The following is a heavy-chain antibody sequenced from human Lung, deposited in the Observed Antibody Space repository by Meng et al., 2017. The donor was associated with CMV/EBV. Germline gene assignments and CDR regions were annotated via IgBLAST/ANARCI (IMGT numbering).Heavy chain of an antibody. CDR3: ASAGTTDNEGYFDF. J-gene: IGHJ2*01. CDR1: SASLSAYNSY. CDR2: ISYEEST. V-gene: IGHV4-61*05. D-gene: IGHD1-7*01. Sequence: SXTLSLXCSVSSASLSAYNSYWGWIRQSPGKGLEWIEPISYEESTIYYPSLKPRSPISMDPSNNQFSLRLTSVTAADTAVYYCASAGTTDNEGYFDFWGRGTXVTGAS.